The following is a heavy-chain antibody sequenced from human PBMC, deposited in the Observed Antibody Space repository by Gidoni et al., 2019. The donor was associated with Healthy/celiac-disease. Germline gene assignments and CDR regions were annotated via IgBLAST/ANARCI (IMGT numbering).Heavy chain of an antibody. V-gene: IGHV3-30*03. J-gene: IGHJ3*02. Sequence: QVQLVESGGGVGQPGRSLRLSCAASGCTFSSEGMHWVRQAPGKGLEWVAVRSYDGSNKYYADSVKGRFTISRDNSKNTLYLQMNSLRAEDTAVYYCAPDQGYGGNGGGYAFAIWGQGTMVTVSS. CDR3: APDQGYGGNGGGYAFAI. CDR1: GCTFSSEG. CDR2: RSYDGSNK. D-gene: IGHD4-17*01.